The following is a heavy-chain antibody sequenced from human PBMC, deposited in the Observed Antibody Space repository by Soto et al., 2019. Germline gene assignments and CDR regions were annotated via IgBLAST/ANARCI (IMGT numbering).Heavy chain of an antibody. CDR1: GGSFSGYY. V-gene: IGHV4-34*01. Sequence: SETLSLTCAVYGGSFSGYYWSWIRQPPGKGLEWIGEINHSGSTNYNPSLKSRVTISVDTSKNQFSLKLSSVTAADTAVYYCASRDGYSINFDYWGQGTLVTVSS. J-gene: IGHJ4*02. D-gene: IGHD4-4*01. CDR2: INHSGST. CDR3: ASRDGYSINFDY.